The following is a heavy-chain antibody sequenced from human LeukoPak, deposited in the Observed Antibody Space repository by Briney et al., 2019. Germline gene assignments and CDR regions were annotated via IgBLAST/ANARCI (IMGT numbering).Heavy chain of an antibody. J-gene: IGHJ4*02. CDR3: ARGTPEYSSSSGGDY. CDR2: IIPIFGTA. D-gene: IGHD6-6*01. V-gene: IGHV1-69*06. CDR1: GGTFSSYA. Sequence: SVKVSCKASGGTFSSYAISWVRQAPGQGLEWMGGIIPIFGTANYAQKFQGRVTITADKSTSTAYMELSSLRSEDTAVYYCARGTPEYSSSSGGDYWGQGTLVTVSP.